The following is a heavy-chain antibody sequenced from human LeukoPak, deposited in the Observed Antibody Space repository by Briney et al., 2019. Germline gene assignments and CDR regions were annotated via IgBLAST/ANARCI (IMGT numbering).Heavy chain of an antibody. J-gene: IGHJ4*02. V-gene: IGHV3-23*01. CDR3: AKDYFASGSYFDY. D-gene: IGHD3-10*01. CDR2: TSDSGGTT. Sequence: PGGSLRLSCAASGFTFSNYAMTWVRQAPGKGLEWVSTTSDSGGTTYYTDSVKDRFTISRDNSKNTLYLQMNSLRAEDTAVYYCAKDYFASGSYFDYWGQGTLVTVSS. CDR1: GFTFSNYA.